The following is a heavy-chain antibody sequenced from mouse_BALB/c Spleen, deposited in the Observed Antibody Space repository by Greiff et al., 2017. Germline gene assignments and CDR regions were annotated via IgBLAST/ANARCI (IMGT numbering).Heavy chain of an antibody. V-gene: IGHV5-17*02. CDR1: GFTFSSFG. Sequence: DVKLVESGGGLVQPGGSRKLSCAASGFTFSSFGMHWVRQAPEKGLEWVAYISSGSSTIYYADTVKGRFTISRDNPKNTLFLQMTSLRSEDTAMYYCARSGYGNHYAMDYWGQGTSVTVSS. D-gene: IGHD2-10*02. CDR2: ISSGSSTI. CDR3: ARSGYGNHYAMDY. J-gene: IGHJ4*01.